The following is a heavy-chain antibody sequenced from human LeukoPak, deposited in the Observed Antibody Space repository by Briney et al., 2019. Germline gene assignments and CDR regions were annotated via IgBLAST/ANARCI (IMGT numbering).Heavy chain of an antibody. CDR2: IYAGGDS. CDR1: GGSVSSDNSY. Sequence: SETLSLTCTVSGGSVSSDNSYWNWIRQPAGKGLEWIGRIYAGGDSTYNPSLKSRVTISVDTSKNQLSLRLTSMTAADTAVYYCARGYYYRTWGQGTLVTVSS. CDR3: ARGYYYRT. V-gene: IGHV4-61*02. J-gene: IGHJ4*02. D-gene: IGHD3-10*01.